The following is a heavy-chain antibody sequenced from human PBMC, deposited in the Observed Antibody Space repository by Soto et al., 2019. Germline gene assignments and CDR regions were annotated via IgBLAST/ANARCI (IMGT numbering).Heavy chain of an antibody. CDR3: ARDLTTVTTLD. Sequence: EVQLVESGGGLGQPGGSLRLSCAASGFTFSSYWMSWVRQAPGKGLEWVANIKQDGSEKYYVDSVKGRFTISRDNAKNSLYLQLNSLRAENTAVYYCARDLTTVTTLDWGQGTLVTVSS. J-gene: IGHJ4*02. CDR2: IKQDGSEK. D-gene: IGHD4-17*01. CDR1: GFTFSSYW. V-gene: IGHV3-7*01.